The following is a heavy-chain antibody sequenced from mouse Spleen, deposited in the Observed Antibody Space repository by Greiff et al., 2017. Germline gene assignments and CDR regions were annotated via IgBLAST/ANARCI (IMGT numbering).Heavy chain of an antibody. D-gene: IGHD1-1*01. J-gene: IGHJ1*01. CDR2: IDPETGGT. Sequence: QVQLQQSGAELVRPGASVTLSCKASGYTFTDYEMHWVKQTPVHGLEWIGAIDPETGGTAYNQKFKGKAILTADKSSSTAYMELRSLTSEDSAVYYCTNYGSPLFDVWGAGTTVTVSS. CDR1: GYTFTDYE. V-gene: IGHV1-15*01. CDR3: TNYGSPLFDV.